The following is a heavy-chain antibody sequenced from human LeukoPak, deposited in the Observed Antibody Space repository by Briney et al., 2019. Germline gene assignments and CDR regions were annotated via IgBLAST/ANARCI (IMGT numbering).Heavy chain of an antibody. CDR1: GFTFGDYA. V-gene: IGHV3-49*03. CDR3: XXXXXXEMATSYFDY. D-gene: IGHD5-24*01. CDR2: IRSKAYGGTT. J-gene: IGHJ4*02. Sequence: GGSPRLSCTASGFTFGDYAMSWFRQAPGKGLEWVGFIRSKAYGGTTEYAASVKGRFTISRDDSKSIAYLQINRLKTEDTAVYXXXXXXXXEMATSYFDYWGQGTLVTVSS.